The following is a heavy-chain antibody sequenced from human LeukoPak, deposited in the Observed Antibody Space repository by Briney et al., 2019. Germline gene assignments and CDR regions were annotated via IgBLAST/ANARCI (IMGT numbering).Heavy chain of an antibody. CDR1: QFTFRNYA. CDR2: ITGSGTNT. Sequence: GGSLRFSCAASQFTFRNYAMSWVRQAPGKGLEWVAAITGSGTNTYYSDSVKGRFVISRDNSKNTLFLYVNNLRAEDTAVYYCVKDPSGVDPWGQGTLVTVSS. V-gene: IGHV3-23*01. CDR3: VKDPSGVDP. J-gene: IGHJ5*02.